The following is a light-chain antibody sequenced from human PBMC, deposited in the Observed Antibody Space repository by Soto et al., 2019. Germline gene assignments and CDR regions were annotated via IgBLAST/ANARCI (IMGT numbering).Light chain of an antibody. CDR3: QHYGNSFT. CDR2: YAS. J-gene: IGKJ3*01. V-gene: IGKV3-20*01. CDR1: QSVSSNY. Sequence: EIVLSQYPGTLSLSPGERATLSCRASQSVSSNYLAWYQQTPGQPPRLLIYYASSRDTGTPDRFSGSGSGTDFTLTISRLEPEDFTVYYCQHYGNSFTFHPGTKV.